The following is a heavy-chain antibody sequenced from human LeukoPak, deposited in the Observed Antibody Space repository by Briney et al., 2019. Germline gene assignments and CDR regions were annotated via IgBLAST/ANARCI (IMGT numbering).Heavy chain of an antibody. CDR1: GFTFSSYA. D-gene: IGHD3-22*01. Sequence: GGSLILSCAASGFTFSSYAMSWVRQAPGKGLEWVSAISGSGGSTYYADSVKGRFTISRDNSKNTLYLQMNSLRAEDTAVYYCAKFDSYSSGYYFGYWGQGTLVTVSS. CDR2: ISGSGGST. J-gene: IGHJ4*02. CDR3: AKFDSYSSGYYFGY. V-gene: IGHV3-23*01.